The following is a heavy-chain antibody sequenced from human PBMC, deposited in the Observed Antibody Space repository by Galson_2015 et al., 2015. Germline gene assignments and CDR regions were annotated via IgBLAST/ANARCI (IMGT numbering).Heavy chain of an antibody. J-gene: IGHJ5*02. Sequence: SLRLSCAASGFIFSGYWMTWVRQAPGKGLEWVANIKQDGSEKYYVDSVKGRFTISRDNAKNSLYLLMNSLRVEDTAVYYCARYCGSGRSDPWGQGTLVTVSS. CDR2: IKQDGSEK. CDR3: ARYCGSGRSDP. CDR1: GFIFSGYW. D-gene: IGHD2-21*01. V-gene: IGHV3-7*01.